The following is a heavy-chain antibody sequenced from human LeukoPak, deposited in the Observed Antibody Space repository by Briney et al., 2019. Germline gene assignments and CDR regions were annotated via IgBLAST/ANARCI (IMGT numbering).Heavy chain of an antibody. D-gene: IGHD2-15*01. CDR2: INPNSGGT. CDR3: AREVVVAATDENYYYYYGMDV. Sequence: GASVKVSCKASGYTFTGYYMHWVRQAPGQGLEWMGWINPNSGGTNNAQKFQGRVTMTRDTSISTAYMELSRLRSDDTAVYYCAREVVVAATDENYYYYYGMDVWGQGTTVTVSS. J-gene: IGHJ6*02. V-gene: IGHV1-2*02. CDR1: GYTFTGYY.